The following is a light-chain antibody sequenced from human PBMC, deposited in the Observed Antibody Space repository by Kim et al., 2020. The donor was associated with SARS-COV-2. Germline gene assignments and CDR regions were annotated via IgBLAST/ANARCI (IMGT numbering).Light chain of an antibody. CDR1: ALPKKY. V-gene: IGLV3-16*01. CDR2: KDS. Sequence: SYELTQPPSVSVSLGQMARITCSGEALPKKYAYWYQQKPGQFPVLVICKDSERPSGIPERFSGSSSGTIVTLTISGVQAEDEADYYCLSADSSGTVVFGG. CDR3: LSADSSGTVV. J-gene: IGLJ2*01.